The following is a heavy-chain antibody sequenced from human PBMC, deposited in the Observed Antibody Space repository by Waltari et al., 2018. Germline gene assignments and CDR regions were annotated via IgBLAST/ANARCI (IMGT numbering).Heavy chain of an antibody. J-gene: IGHJ5*02. V-gene: IGHV3-23*01. CDR2: ISASGGGS. CDR3: GKDQENDPSCEVT. Sequence: EVQLLESGGDLVQPGGSLRLSCAASGFTFTNYAMIWVRQVPGKGLEWVSRISASGGGSYYADSVKGRFTISRDNSRGTLSLQMNSVTAEDTAVYYCGKDQENDPSCEVTWGQGTLVTVSS. CDR1: GFTFTNYA.